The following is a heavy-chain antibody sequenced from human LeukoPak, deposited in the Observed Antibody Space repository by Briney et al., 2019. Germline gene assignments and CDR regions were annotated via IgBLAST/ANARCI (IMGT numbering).Heavy chain of an antibody. CDR1: GGSFSGYY. CDR2: INHSGST. Sequence: SETLSLTCVVHGGSFSGYYWSWIRQPPGRGLEWVWEINHSGSTNYKPSLKSRVTISKDPSKNQSCLRLSSVTAADTAVYYCARGYGGGSYWVYWGQGTLVTVSS. J-gene: IGHJ4*02. CDR3: ARGYGGGSYWVY. D-gene: IGHD3-10*01. V-gene: IGHV4-34*01.